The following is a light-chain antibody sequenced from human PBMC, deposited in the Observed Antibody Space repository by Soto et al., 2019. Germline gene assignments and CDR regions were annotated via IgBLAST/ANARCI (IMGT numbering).Light chain of an antibody. CDR1: QSLLYSNGYNY. V-gene: IGKV2-28*01. J-gene: IGKJ4*01. CDR2: LGS. Sequence: DIVMNQSPLSLPVTPGEPASISCRSSQSLLYSNGYNYVDWYLQKPGQPPQLLIFLGSSRASGVPDRFNGSGSGTDCTLRITTVEAEDVGVYYCMQVLQTPLTFGGGTKLEIK. CDR3: MQVLQTPLT.